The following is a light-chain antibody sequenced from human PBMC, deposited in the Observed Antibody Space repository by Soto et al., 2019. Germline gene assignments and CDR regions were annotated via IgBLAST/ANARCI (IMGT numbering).Light chain of an antibody. CDR2: GAS. Sequence: EIVLTQSPGTLSLSPGEGATLSCRASQSISSNFLAWYQQKPGQAPRLLISGASTRATGIPARFSGSGSGTDFTLTISSLEPEDFAVYYCQQRSNWPLTFGGGTKV. J-gene: IGKJ4*01. CDR3: QQRSNWPLT. CDR1: QSISSNF. V-gene: IGKV3D-20*02.